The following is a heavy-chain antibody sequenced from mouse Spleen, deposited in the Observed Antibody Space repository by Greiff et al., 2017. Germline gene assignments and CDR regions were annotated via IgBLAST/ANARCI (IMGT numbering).Heavy chain of an antibody. CDR2: INPYNGGT. CDR3: ARWVYFEYFDY. Sequence: EVQLVESGPVLVKPGASVKMSCKASGYTFTDYYMNWVKQSHGKSLEWIGVINPYNGGTSYNQKFKGKATLTVDKSSSTAYMELNSLTSEDSAVYYCARWVYFEYFDYWGQGTTLTVSS. CDR1: GYTFTDYY. J-gene: IGHJ2*01. D-gene: IGHD2-4*01. V-gene: IGHV1-19*01.